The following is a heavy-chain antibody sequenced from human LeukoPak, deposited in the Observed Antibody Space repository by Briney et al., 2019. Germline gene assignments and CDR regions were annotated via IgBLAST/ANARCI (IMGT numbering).Heavy chain of an antibody. V-gene: IGHV3-23*01. CDR3: ARVRYDFWSGYHDAFDI. J-gene: IGHJ3*02. Sequence: GGSLRLSCAASGFTFSSYAMSWVRQAPGKGLEWVSAISGSGGSTYYADSVKGRFTISRDNSKNTLYLQMGSLRAEDMAVYYCARVRYDFWSGYHDAFDIWGQGTMVTVSS. CDR1: GFTFSSYA. D-gene: IGHD3-3*01. CDR2: ISGSGGST.